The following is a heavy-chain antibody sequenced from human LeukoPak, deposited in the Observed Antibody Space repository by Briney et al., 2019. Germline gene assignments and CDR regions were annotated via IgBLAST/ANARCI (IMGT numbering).Heavy chain of an antibody. Sequence: SETLSLTCTVSGGSISSYYWSWIRQPPGKGLEWIGEINHSGSTNYNPSLKSRVTISVDTSKNQFSLKLSSVTAADTAVYYCARGVVPAAKYYYYYYYMDVWGKGTTVTVSS. CDR1: GGSISSYY. V-gene: IGHV4-34*01. CDR3: ARGVVPAAKYYYYYYYMDV. CDR2: INHSGST. J-gene: IGHJ6*03. D-gene: IGHD2-2*01.